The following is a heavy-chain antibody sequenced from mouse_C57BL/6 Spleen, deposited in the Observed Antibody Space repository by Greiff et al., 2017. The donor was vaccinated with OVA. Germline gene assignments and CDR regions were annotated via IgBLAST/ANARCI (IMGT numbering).Heavy chain of an antibody. J-gene: IGHJ2*01. Sequence: EVHLVESGGGLVKPGGSLKLSCAASGFTFSDYGMHWVRQAPEKGLEWVAYISSGSSTIYYADTVKGRFTISRDNAKNTLFLQMTSLRSEDTAMYYCARLNLYYFDYWGQGTTLTVSS. CDR3: ARLNLYYFDY. CDR2: ISSGSSTI. CDR1: GFTFSDYG. V-gene: IGHV5-17*01. D-gene: IGHD1-3*01.